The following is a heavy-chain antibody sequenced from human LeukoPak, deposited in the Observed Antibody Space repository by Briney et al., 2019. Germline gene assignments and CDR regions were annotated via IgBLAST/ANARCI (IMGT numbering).Heavy chain of an antibody. J-gene: IGHJ4*02. Sequence: GSLRLSCAASGFTFSSYGMHWVRQAPGKGLEWVAVIWYDGSNKYYADSVKGRFTISRDNSKNTLYLQMNSLRAEDTAVYYCARDGREVILDYFDYWGQGTLVTVSS. CDR2: IWYDGSNK. D-gene: IGHD3-10*01. V-gene: IGHV3-33*01. CDR3: ARDGREVILDYFDY. CDR1: GFTFSSYG.